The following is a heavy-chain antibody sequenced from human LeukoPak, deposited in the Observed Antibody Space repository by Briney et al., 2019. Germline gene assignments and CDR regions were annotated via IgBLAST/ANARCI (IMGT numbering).Heavy chain of an antibody. Sequence: SETLSLTCTVPVDSISSYYWSWIRHPPRKGLEWIGYIYTSGSTNYNTSLKSRVTISVDTSKTQLSLKLSSVTAADTAVYYCARLVGGGPTMDVWGKGTTVTVSS. D-gene: IGHD3-10*01. CDR3: ARLVGGGPTMDV. CDR2: IYTSGST. CDR1: VDSISSYY. V-gene: IGHV4-4*09. J-gene: IGHJ6*03.